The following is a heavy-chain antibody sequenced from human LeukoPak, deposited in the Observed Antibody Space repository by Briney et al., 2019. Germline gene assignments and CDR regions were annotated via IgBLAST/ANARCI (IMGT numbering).Heavy chain of an antibody. J-gene: IGHJ4*02. Sequence: RASVKVSCKASGDTFSSYAISWVRQAPGQGLEWMGGIIPIFGTANYAQKFQGRVTITADESTSTAYMELSSLRSEDTAVYYCARDGPDYYGSGSYYSDWGQGTLVTVSS. D-gene: IGHD3-10*01. CDR1: GDTFSSYA. CDR2: IIPIFGTA. CDR3: ARDGPDYYGSGSYYSD. V-gene: IGHV1-69*01.